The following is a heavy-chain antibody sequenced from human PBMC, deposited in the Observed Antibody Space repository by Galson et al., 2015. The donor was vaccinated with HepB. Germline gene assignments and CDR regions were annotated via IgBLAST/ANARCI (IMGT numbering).Heavy chain of an antibody. CDR2: IIPIFGTA. Sequence: SVKVSCKASGGTFSSYAISWVRQAPGQGLEWMGGIIPIFGTANYAQKFQGRVTITADESTSTAYMELSSLRSEDTAVYYCARGESLPEFQQLGQNWFDPWGQGTLVTVSS. V-gene: IGHV1-69*13. J-gene: IGHJ5*02. D-gene: IGHD6-13*01. CDR1: GGTFSSYA. CDR3: ARGESLPEFQQLGQNWFDP.